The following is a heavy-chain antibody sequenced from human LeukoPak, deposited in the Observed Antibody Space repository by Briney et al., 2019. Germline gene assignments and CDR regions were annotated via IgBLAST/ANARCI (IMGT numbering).Heavy chain of an antibody. Sequence: SETLSLTCIVSGDSIISDTYYWGWIRQPPGKGLEWIGSIYYRGRTSYNPSLESRVTISVDTSKNQFSLKLSSVTAADTAVYYCARGPKQWLVFFPTDAFDIWGQGTMVTVSS. CDR1: GDSIISDTYY. J-gene: IGHJ3*02. V-gene: IGHV4-39*07. CDR3: ARGPKQWLVFFPTDAFDI. D-gene: IGHD6-19*01. CDR2: IYYRGRT.